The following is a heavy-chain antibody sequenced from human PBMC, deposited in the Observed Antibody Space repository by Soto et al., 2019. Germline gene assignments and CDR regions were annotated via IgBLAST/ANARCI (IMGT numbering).Heavy chain of an antibody. CDR2: ISGSGGST. D-gene: IGHD6-13*01. CDR3: AKDAYSSSWSPRPYYYGMDV. CDR1: GFTFSSYA. J-gene: IGHJ6*02. V-gene: IGHV3-23*01. Sequence: QPGGSLRLSCAASGFTFSSYAMSWVRQAPGKGLEWVSAISGSGGSTYYADSVKGRFTISRDNSKNTLYLQMNSLRAEDTAVYYCAKDAYSSSWSPRPYYYGMDVWGQGTTVTVSS.